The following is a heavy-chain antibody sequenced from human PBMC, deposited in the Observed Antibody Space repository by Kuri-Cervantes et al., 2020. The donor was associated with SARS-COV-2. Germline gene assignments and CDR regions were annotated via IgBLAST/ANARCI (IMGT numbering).Heavy chain of an antibody. CDR3: ARRGPEGSRGIVVVVAATYFAH. J-gene: IGHJ4*01. CDR2: ISYDGSNK. V-gene: IGHV3-30*03. Sequence: GESLKISCAASGFTFSSYGMHWVRQAPGKGLEWVAVISYDGSNKYYADSVKGRFTISRDNAKNTLYLQMNSLRAEDTAVYYCARRGPEGSRGIVVVVAATYFAHWGHGNLV. CDR1: GFTFSSYG. D-gene: IGHD2-15*01.